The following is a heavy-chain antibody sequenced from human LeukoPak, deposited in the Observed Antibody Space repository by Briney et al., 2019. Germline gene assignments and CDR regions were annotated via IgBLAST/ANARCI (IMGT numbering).Heavy chain of an antibody. J-gene: IGHJ4*02. CDR2: IYPGDSDT. CDR1: GYSFTSYW. Sequence: GESLKISCKGSGYSFTSYWIGWVRQMPGKGLEWMGIIYPGDSDTRYSPSFQGQVTISADKSISIAYLQWSSLKASDTAMYYCARLVDTAMVTQGFDYWGQGTLVTVSS. V-gene: IGHV5-51*01. CDR3: ARLVDTAMVTQGFDY. D-gene: IGHD5-18*01.